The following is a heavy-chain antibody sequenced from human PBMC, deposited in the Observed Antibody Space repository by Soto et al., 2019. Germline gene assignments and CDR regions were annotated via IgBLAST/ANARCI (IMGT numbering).Heavy chain of an antibody. V-gene: IGHV1-46*01. CDR2: INPSGGST. CDR3: AGGFDCRYYYYGMDV. CDR1: GYTFTSYY. D-gene: IGHD3-9*01. Sequence: GASVKVSCEASGYTFTSYYMHWVRQAPGQGLEWMGIINPSGGSTSYAQKFQGRVTMTRDTSTSTVYMELSSLRSEDTAVYYCAGGFDCRYYYYGMDVWGQGTTVTVSS. J-gene: IGHJ6*02.